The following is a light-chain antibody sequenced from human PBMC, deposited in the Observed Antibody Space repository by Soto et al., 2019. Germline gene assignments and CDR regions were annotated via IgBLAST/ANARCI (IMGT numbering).Light chain of an antibody. V-gene: IGLV2-23*02. CDR2: EVS. CDR3: CSYAGSSTPYV. Sequence: LTQPASVSGSPVQSITISCTGTSSDVGSYNLVSWYQQHPGKAPKLMIYEVSKRPSGVSNRFSGSKSGNTASLTISGLQAEDEADYYCCSYAGSSTPYVFGTGTKVTVL. CDR1: SSDVGSYNL. J-gene: IGLJ1*01.